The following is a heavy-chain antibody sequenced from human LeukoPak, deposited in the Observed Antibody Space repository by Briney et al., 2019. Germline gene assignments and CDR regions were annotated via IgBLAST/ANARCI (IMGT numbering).Heavy chain of an antibody. D-gene: IGHD2-15*01. J-gene: IGHJ4*02. V-gene: IGHV1-2*06. CDR3: ARSVCSGGSCHHGY. CDR2: INPNSGGT. CDR1: GDTFTGYY. Sequence: ASVKASCKASGDTFTGYYMHWVRQAPGQGLEWMGRINPNSGGTNYAQKFQGRVTMTRDTSISTAYMELSRLRSDDTAVYYCARSVCSGGSCHHGYWGQGTLVTVSS.